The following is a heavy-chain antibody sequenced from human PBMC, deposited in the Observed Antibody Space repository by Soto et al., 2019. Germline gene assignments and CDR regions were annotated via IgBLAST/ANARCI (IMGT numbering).Heavy chain of an antibody. CDR3: AKDQPVWGGYFDL. D-gene: IGHD3-16*01. CDR2: ISGSGGST. Sequence: EEQLLESGGGLAQPGGSLRLSCAVSGFTFGNYAMSWVRQAPGKGLEWVSAISGSGGSTYYTDSVKGRFTISRDNSKNTLYLQMNSLRAEDTAVYYCAKDQPVWGGYFDLWGRGTVVTVSS. V-gene: IGHV3-23*01. J-gene: IGHJ2*01. CDR1: GFTFGNYA.